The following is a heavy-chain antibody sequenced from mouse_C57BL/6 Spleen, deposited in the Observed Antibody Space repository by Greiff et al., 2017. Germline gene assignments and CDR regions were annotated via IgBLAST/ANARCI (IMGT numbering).Heavy chain of an antibody. Sequence: VQLKESGPELVKPGASVKISCKASGYSFTDYNMNWMKQSNGKSLEWIGVINPNYGTTSYNQKFKGKATLTVDQSSSTAYMQLNSLTSEDSAVYYCATSYYDYDVAWFAYWGQGTLVTVSA. V-gene: IGHV1-39*01. CDR1: GYSFTDYN. J-gene: IGHJ3*01. CDR3: ATSYYDYDVAWFAY. D-gene: IGHD2-4*01. CDR2: INPNYGTT.